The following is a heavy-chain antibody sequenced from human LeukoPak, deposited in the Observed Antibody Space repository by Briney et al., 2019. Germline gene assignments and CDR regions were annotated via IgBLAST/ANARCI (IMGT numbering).Heavy chain of an antibody. J-gene: IGHJ3*02. Sequence: KPSETLSLTCTVSGGSIRSHYWGWIRQPPGKGLEWIGYIYSSGSAKYNPSLKNRVTISVETSKNQFSLKLSSVTAADTAVYYCARREGTWGAFDIWGQGTMVTVSS. CDR3: ARREGTWGAFDI. CDR1: GGSIRSHY. CDR2: IYSSGSA. V-gene: IGHV4-59*11. D-gene: IGHD7-27*01.